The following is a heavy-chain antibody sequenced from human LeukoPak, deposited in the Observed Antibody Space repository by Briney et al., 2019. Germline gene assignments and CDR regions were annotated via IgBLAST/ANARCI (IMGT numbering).Heavy chain of an antibody. Sequence: ASVKVSCKASGGTFSSYAISWVRQAPGQGLEWMGGIIPIFGTANYAQKFQGRVTITTDKSTSTAYMELSSLRSEDTAVYYCARSGPDRDIVVVPAAHGWFDPWGQGTLVTVSS. J-gene: IGHJ5*02. D-gene: IGHD2-2*01. CDR2: IIPIFGTA. V-gene: IGHV1-69*05. CDR1: GGTFSSYA. CDR3: ARSGPDRDIVVVPAAHGWFDP.